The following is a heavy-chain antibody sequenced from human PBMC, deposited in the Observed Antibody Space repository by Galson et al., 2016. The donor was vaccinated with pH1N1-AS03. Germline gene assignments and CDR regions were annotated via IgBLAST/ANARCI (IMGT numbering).Heavy chain of an antibody. J-gene: IGHJ6*02. CDR3: ARDPRGPCSSATCATTYYFGMDV. CDR1: GYIFTGFH. CDR2: INPNNGVT. Sequence: SVKVSCKASGYIFTGFHVHWVRQAPGQGFEWMGWINPNNGVTNYAQKFEAWATMTGDTSISTAYLELYGLKSDDTAVYYCARDPRGPCSSATCATTYYFGMDVWGQGTTVIVSS. V-gene: IGHV1-2*04. D-gene: IGHD1-26*01.